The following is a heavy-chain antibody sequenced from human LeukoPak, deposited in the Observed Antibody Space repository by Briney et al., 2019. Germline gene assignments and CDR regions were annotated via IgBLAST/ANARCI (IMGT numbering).Heavy chain of an antibody. Sequence: SETLSLTCTVSGGSISSYHWSWIRQPPGKGLERIGYIYYSGSTHYNPSLKSRVTISADTSNNQFSLKLNSVTAADTAVYYCARVQESYGPTLFDSWGQGTLVTVSS. CDR3: ARVQESYGPTLFDS. CDR2: IYYSGST. J-gene: IGHJ4*02. D-gene: IGHD5-18*01. V-gene: IGHV4-59*01. CDR1: GGSISSYH.